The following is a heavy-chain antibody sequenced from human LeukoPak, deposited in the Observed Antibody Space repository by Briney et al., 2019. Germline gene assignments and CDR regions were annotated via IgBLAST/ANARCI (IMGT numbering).Heavy chain of an antibody. CDR1: GGSISSGGYY. D-gene: IGHD3-22*01. V-gene: IGHV4-31*03. Sequence: SETLSLTCTVSGGSISSGGYYWSWIRQHPGKGLERIGYIYYSGSTYYNPSLKSRVTISVDTSKNQFSLKLSSVTAADTAVYYCARGHYYDSSGYPYYFDYWGQGTLVTVSS. CDR3: ARGHYYDSSGYPYYFDY. CDR2: IYYSGST. J-gene: IGHJ4*02.